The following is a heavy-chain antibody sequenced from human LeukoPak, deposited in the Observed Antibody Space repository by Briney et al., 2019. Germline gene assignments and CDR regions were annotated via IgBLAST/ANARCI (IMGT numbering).Heavy chain of an antibody. Sequence: GGSLRLSCAASGFTFSSYSMNWVRQAPGKGLEWVSSISSSSSYIYYADSVKGRFTISRDNAKNSLYLQMNSLRAEDTAVYYCARDLKSDGYYYDSSATPRSPPDYWGQGTLVTVAS. CDR3: ARDLKSDGYYYDSSATPRSPPDY. CDR1: GFTFSSYS. V-gene: IGHV3-21*01. J-gene: IGHJ4*02. CDR2: ISSSSSYI. D-gene: IGHD3-22*01.